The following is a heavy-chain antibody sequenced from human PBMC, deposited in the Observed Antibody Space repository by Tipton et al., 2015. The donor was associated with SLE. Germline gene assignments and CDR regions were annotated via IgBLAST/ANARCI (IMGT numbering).Heavy chain of an antibody. V-gene: IGHV3-21*01. CDR1: GFTFSSYS. D-gene: IGHD2-21*01. J-gene: IGHJ5*02. CDR2: ISSSSLYI. Sequence: GSLRLSCAASGFTFSSYSMNWVRQAPGKGLEWVSLISSSSLYIYYADSVKGRFTISRDNAKNSLYLQMNSLRAEDTAVYYCARDRGEDASCSGDCSWLDPWGQGTLVTVSS. CDR3: ARDRGEDASCSGDCSWLDP.